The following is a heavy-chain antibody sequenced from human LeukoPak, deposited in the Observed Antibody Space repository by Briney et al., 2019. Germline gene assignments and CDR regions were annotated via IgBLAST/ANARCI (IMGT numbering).Heavy chain of an antibody. Sequence: SEALSLTCTVSGGSISSYYWSWIRQPPGKGLEWIGYIYYSGTTNYNPSLKSRVTISVDTSKNQFSLKLSSVTAADTAVYYCARQSIADIVDYWGQGTLVTVSS. D-gene: IGHD6-13*01. CDR2: IYYSGTT. CDR3: ARQSIADIVDY. V-gene: IGHV4-59*01. J-gene: IGHJ4*02. CDR1: GGSISSYY.